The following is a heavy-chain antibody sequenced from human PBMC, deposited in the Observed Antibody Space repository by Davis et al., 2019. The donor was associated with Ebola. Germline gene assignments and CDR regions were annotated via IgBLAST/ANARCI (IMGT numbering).Heavy chain of an antibody. J-gene: IGHJ4*02. Sequence: SETLSLTCTVSGGSISSSSYYWSWIRQPPGKGLEWIGEINHSGSTNYNPSLKSRVTISVDTSKNQFSLKVSSVTAADTAIYYCAREAYNSGWFNYWGQGTLVTVSS. CDR2: INHSGST. V-gene: IGHV4-39*07. D-gene: IGHD6-19*01. CDR1: GGSISSSSYY. CDR3: AREAYNSGWFNY.